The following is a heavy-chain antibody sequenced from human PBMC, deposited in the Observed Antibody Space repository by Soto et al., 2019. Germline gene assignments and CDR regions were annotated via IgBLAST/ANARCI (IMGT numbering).Heavy chain of an antibody. CDR1: GGSISSGDYY. CDR2: IYYSGST. V-gene: IGHV4-30-4*01. CDR3: ARGRNYGDFDY. D-gene: IGHD4-17*01. Sequence: PSETLSLTCTVSGGSISSGDYYWSWLRQPPGKGLEWIGYIYYSGSTYYNPSLKSRVTISVDTSKNQFSLKLSSVTAADTAVYYCARGRNYGDFDYWGQGTLVTVSS. J-gene: IGHJ4*02.